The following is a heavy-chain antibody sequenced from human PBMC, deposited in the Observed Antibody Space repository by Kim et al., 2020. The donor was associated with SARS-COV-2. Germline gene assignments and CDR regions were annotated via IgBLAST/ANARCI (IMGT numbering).Heavy chain of an antibody. CDR3: ASSQDVRSRVDF. CDR2: VYPHDSDI. J-gene: IGHJ4*02. V-gene: IGHV5-51*01. D-gene: IGHD2-15*01. CDR1: GYYFTSYW. Sequence: GESLKISCKGSGYYFTSYWIGWVRQMPGRGLEWMGRVYPHDSDIRYSPSFQGQVTISGDKSTTTASLQWGSLKASDRGIDYCASSQDVRSRVDFWGQGTL.